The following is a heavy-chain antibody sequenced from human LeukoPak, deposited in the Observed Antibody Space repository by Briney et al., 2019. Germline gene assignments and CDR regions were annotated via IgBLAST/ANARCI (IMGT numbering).Heavy chain of an antibody. D-gene: IGHD4-17*01. CDR3: ATGEDYGDSYFDY. V-gene: IGHV3-23*01. CDR1: GFTFSSYA. J-gene: IGHJ4*02. CDR2: ISGSGGST. Sequence: GGSLRLSCAASGFTFSSYALSWVRQAPGKGLEWVSAISGSGGSTYYVDSVKGRLTISRDNSKNTLYLQMNSLRAEDTAVYYCATGEDYGDSYFDYWGQGTLVTVSS.